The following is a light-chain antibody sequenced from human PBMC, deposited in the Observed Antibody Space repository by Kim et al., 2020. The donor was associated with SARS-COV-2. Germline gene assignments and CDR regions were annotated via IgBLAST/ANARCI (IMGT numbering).Light chain of an antibody. CDR1: QSVGNTF. Sequence: SPGERATRSCRASQSVGNTFLALYQQKPGQAPRLLIYDASSRATGIPDRFSGSGSGTDFTLSISRLEPEDFAVYYCQQYGSSLRAFGQGTKVDIK. J-gene: IGKJ1*01. V-gene: IGKV3-20*01. CDR3: QQYGSSLRA. CDR2: DAS.